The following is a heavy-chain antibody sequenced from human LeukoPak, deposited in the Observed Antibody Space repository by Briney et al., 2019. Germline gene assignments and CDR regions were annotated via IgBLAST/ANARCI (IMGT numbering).Heavy chain of an antibody. D-gene: IGHD2-2*01. J-gene: IGHJ6*03. CDR1: GGSISSGSYY. Sequence: KPSQTLSLTCTVSGGSISSGSYYWSWIRQPAGKGLEWIGRVYSSGSTDYNPSLKSRLSISVDTSKIQFSLKLSSVTAADTAVYYCARSLSYCSSTSCYRGVDYYYYYMDVWGKGTTVTISS. CDR3: ARSLSYCSSTSCYRGVDYYYYYMDV. V-gene: IGHV4-61*02. CDR2: VYSSGST.